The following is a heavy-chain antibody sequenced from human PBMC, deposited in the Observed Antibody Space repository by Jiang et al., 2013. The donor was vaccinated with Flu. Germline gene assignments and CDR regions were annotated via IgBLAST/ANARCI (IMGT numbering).Heavy chain of an antibody. Sequence: SCKASGGTFSSYAISWVRQAPRTKGVEWMGGIIPILGIANYAQKFQGRVTITADKSTSTAYMELSSLRSEDTAVYYCASGRDSGSYYYFDYWGQGTLVTVSS. J-gene: IGHJ4*02. CDR3: ASGRDSGSYYYFDY. D-gene: IGHD1-26*01. CDR1: GGTFSSYA. V-gene: IGHV1-69*10. CDR2: IIPILGIA.